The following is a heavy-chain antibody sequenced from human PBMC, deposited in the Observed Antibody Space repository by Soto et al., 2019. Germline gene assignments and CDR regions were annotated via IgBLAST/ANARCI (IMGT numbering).Heavy chain of an antibody. CDR3: ARRYYYGSGNYYKSYMDV. Sequence: QVQLVQSGAEVKKPGASVKVSCKASGYTFTSYAMHWVRQAPGQRLEWMGWINAGNGNTKYSQKFQGRVTITRDTSASTAYMELSSLRSEDTAVYYCARRYYYGSGNYYKSYMDVWGKGTTVTVSS. J-gene: IGHJ6*03. D-gene: IGHD3-10*01. V-gene: IGHV1-3*01. CDR1: GYTFTSYA. CDR2: INAGNGNT.